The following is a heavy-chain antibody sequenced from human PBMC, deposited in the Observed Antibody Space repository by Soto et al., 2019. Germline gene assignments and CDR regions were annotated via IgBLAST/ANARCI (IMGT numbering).Heavy chain of an antibody. J-gene: IGHJ4*02. Sequence: GGSLRLSCAASGFTFSSYAMSWVRQAPGKGLEWVAVISYDGNTQYYADSVKGRFTVSRDNSNNILYVEMNNLRDEDTAMYYCAKDTSAYEINFWGQGTLVTVSS. CDR2: ISYDGNTQ. V-gene: IGHV3-30-3*01. D-gene: IGHD5-12*01. CDR1: GFTFSSYA. CDR3: AKDTSAYEINF.